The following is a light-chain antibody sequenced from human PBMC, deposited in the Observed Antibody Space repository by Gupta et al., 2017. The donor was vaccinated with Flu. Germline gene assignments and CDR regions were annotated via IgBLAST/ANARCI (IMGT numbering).Light chain of an antibody. V-gene: IGLV1-51*01. Sequence: VTISCSGRSSNIGDNSVSCYHQLPGTAPNLLIYDNNKRRSGIPDRCSGSKSGTSATLGITVLQTGDEADYYCGTWDSSLNTGNIFGTGTKVTVL. CDR1: SSNIGDNS. J-gene: IGLJ1*01. CDR3: GTWDSSLNTGNI. CDR2: DNN.